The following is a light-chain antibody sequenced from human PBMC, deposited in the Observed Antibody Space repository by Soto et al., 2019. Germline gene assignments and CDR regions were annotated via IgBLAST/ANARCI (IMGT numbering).Light chain of an antibody. Sequence: QSVVTQPASVSGSPGQSITISCTGTSSDVGNYNYVSWYQQYPGRVPKLLIYMVSNRASGVSNRFSGSKSVNTASLTISGLQAEDEADYFCTSPTPGSLYVFGTGTKVTVL. CDR1: SSDVGNYNY. CDR3: TSPTPGSLYV. CDR2: MVS. J-gene: IGLJ1*01. V-gene: IGLV2-14*01.